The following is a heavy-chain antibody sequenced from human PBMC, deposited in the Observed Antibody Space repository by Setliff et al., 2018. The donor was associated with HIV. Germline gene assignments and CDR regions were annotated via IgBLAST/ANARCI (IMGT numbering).Heavy chain of an antibody. Sequence: PSETLSLTCTLSYGSISSSYYFWGWIRQPPGKGLEWIGSIYHSGSTYYNPSLKSRVTISVDTSKNQFSLKLSSVTAADTAVYYCARRVTSGHFDYWGQGTLVTVSS. CDR1: YGSISSSYYF. CDR3: ARRVTSGHFDY. V-gene: IGHV4-39*01. CDR2: IYHSGST. J-gene: IGHJ4*02.